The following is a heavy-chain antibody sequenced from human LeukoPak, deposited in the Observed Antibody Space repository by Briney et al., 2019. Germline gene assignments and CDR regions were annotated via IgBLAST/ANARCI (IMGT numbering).Heavy chain of an antibody. CDR2: IKQDGSEK. CDR1: GITFSSFW. V-gene: IGHV3-7*05. D-gene: IGHD5-12*01. Sequence: GGSLRLSRAASGITFSSFWMSWVRQAPGKGLEWVANIKQDGSEKYYVDSVKGRFTISRDNAKNSLYLQMNSLRAEDTAVYYCARPIVATNLDYWGQGTLVTVSS. J-gene: IGHJ4*02. CDR3: ARPIVATNLDY.